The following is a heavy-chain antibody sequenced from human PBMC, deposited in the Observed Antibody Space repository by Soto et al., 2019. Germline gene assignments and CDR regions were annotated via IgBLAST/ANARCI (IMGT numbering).Heavy chain of an antibody. V-gene: IGHV3-33*01. CDR1: GFTFSNYG. J-gene: IGHJ4*02. CDR2: IWYDGSNK. CDR3: ARHKGGDPYYFDY. D-gene: IGHD4-17*01. Sequence: QVQLVESGGGVVQPGMSLRLSCAASGFTFSNYGMHWVRQAPGKGLEWVAVIWYDGSNKYYADSVKGRFTISRDNSKNTLYLQMNTLRAEVTAVYYCARHKGGDPYYFDYWGQGTLVTVSS.